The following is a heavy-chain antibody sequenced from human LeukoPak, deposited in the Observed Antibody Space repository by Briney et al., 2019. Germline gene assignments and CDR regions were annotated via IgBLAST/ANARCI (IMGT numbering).Heavy chain of an antibody. V-gene: IGHV3-48*01. CDR1: GFTFSSYS. CDR3: ARRLFWYFDL. D-gene: IGHD4/OR15-4a*01. CDR2: ISGDSGTI. Sequence: GGSLRLSCAASGFTFSSYSLSWVRQTPGKGLEWVSYISGDSGTIYYADSVKGRFTISRDNAKNSMYLQINSLRTGDTAVYYCARRLFWYFDLWGRGTLLTVSS. J-gene: IGHJ2*01.